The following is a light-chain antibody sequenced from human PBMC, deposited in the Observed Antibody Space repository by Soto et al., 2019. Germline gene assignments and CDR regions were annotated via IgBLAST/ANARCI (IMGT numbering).Light chain of an antibody. CDR3: QQSYSTPPWT. Sequence: DIQMTQSPSSLSASVGDRVTITCRASQSISSYLNWYQQKPGKAPKPLIYAASSLQSGVPSRFSGCGSGTDFTLTISSLQPEDFATYYCQQSYSTPPWTFGQGTKVEIK. CDR1: QSISSY. CDR2: AAS. J-gene: IGKJ1*01. V-gene: IGKV1-39*01.